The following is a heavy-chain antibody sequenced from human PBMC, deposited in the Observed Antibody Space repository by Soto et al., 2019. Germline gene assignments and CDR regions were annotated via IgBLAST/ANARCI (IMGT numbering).Heavy chain of an antibody. CDR2: ISGSGGST. J-gene: IGHJ3*02. V-gene: IGHV3-23*01. CDR3: AGGRKEPTAIGVAFPI. D-gene: IGHD2-2*01. Sequence: GGSLRLSCAASGFTFGSYAMSWVRQAPGKGLEWVSAISGSGGSTYYADSVKGRFTMSRDNAKNSLYLQMIGLRAEDTAVYFCAGGRKEPTAIGVAFPIWGQGTMVTVSS. CDR1: GFTFGSYA.